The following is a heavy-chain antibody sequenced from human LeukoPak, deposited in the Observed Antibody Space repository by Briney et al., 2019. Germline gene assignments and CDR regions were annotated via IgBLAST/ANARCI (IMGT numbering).Heavy chain of an antibody. CDR1: GYTFTCYY. CDR2: INPNSGGT. J-gene: IGHJ6*03. CDR3: AREMFKLELDYYYYMDV. V-gene: IGHV1-2*06. Sequence: ASVKVSCKASGYTFTCYYMHWVRQAPGQGLEWMGRINPNSGGTNYAQKFQGRVTMTRDTSISTAYMELSRLRSDDTAVYYCAREMFKLELDYYYYMDVWGKGTTVTVSS. D-gene: IGHD1-7*01.